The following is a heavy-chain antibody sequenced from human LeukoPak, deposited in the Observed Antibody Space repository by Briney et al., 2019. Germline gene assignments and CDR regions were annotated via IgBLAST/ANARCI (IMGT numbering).Heavy chain of an antibody. CDR1: NYTFTNYG. V-gene: IGHV1-18*01. CDR3: ARGLDYYYYMDV. J-gene: IGHJ6*03. CDR2: ISTYNGNT. Sequence: ASVKVSCKASNYTFTNYGISWVRQAPGQGLQWMGWISTYNGNTNYAQKLQGRVSMTTDTSTSTAYMELRSLRSDDTAVYFCARGLDYYYYMDVWGKGTTVTVSS. D-gene: IGHD5-12*01.